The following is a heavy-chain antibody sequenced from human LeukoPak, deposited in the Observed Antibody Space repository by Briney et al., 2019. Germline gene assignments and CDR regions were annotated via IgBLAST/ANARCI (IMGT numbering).Heavy chain of an antibody. Sequence: GGSLRLSCAASGFTFSSYSMGWVRQAPGRGLEWVSFVSNTGGAKYYADSAKGRFTISRDNAHNSLYLQMNSLRDEDSALYSSARDNHDYGFDYWGQGTLVTVSS. V-gene: IGHV3-48*02. J-gene: IGHJ4*02. CDR2: VSNTGGAK. D-gene: IGHD4-17*01. CDR1: GFTFSSYS. CDR3: ARDNHDYGFDY.